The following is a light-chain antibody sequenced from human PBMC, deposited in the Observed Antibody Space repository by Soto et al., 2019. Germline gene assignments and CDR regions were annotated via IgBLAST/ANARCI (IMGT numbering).Light chain of an antibody. CDR1: QSVTSY. Sequence: EIVLTQSPATLSLSPGARATLSCRASQSVTSYLAGYQQKPGQAPRLLIYDVSNRASGIPARFSGSGSETDFTLTISSLEPEDFAVYYCQQRSDWPLTFGQGTRLEIK. CDR2: DVS. CDR3: QQRSDWPLT. J-gene: IGKJ5*01. V-gene: IGKV3-11*01.